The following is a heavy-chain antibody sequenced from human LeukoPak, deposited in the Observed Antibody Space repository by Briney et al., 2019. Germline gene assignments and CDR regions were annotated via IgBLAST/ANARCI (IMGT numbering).Heavy chain of an antibody. V-gene: IGHV3-23*01. CDR1: GFTLTILA. CDR2: IFPRGGEI. Sequence: GGCLRLSCVPSGFTLTILAMFWVRQPPGKGLEWVSSIFPRGGEINYADSVRGRFSLSRDTFQSTLSLQMDSSRGQDTAIYYCATYRLVLLPLESWGEGTLLTVSS. CDR3: ATYRLVLLPLES. D-gene: IGHD2/OR15-2a*01. J-gene: IGHJ4*02.